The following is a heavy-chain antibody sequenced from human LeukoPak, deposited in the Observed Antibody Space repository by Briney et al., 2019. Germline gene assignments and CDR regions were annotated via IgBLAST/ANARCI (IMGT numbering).Heavy chain of an antibody. D-gene: IGHD1-7*01. V-gene: IGHV4-59*01. CDR1: GGSISSYY. CDR3: ARVLAWNYDPSYIDY. J-gene: IGHJ4*02. CDR2: IYYSGST. Sequence: SETLSLTCTVSGGSISSYYWSWLRQPPGKGLEWIGYIYYSGSTNYNPSLKSRVTISVDTSKNQFSLKLSSVSAADTAVYYCARVLAWNYDPSYIDYWGQGTLVTVSS.